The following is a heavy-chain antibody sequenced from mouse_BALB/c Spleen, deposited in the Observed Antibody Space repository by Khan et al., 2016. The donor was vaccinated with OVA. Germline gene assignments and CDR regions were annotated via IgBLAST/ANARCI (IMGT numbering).Heavy chain of an antibody. J-gene: IGHJ3*01. CDR2: INPSTGYT. CDR1: GYTFTSYW. D-gene: IGHD2-1*01. CDR3: ARRGLDGIFAY. Sequence: QIQLVQSGAELAKPGASVKMSCKASGYTFTSYWMHWVKQRPGQGLEWIGYINPSTGYTEYNQKFRDKATLTTDKSPSTAYMQLSSLTSEDSAVYSCARRGLDGIFAYWGQGTLVTVSA. V-gene: IGHV1-7*01.